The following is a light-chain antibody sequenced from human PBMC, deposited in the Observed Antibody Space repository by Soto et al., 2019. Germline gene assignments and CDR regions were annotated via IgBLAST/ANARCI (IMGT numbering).Light chain of an antibody. Sequence: EIVMTQSPVTLSVSPGERATLSCRASQSVSDNLAWYQQKPGQAPRLVIYGASSRATGIPARFSGSGSGTDFTLTISRLEPEDFAVYYCQQYVSSPWAFGQGTKVDIK. CDR2: GAS. CDR3: QQYVSSPWA. CDR1: QSVSDN. V-gene: IGKV3-20*01. J-gene: IGKJ1*01.